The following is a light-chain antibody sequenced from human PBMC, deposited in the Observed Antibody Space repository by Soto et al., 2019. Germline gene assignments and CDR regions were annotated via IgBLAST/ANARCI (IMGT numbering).Light chain of an antibody. CDR2: GAS. CDR1: QSVSSN. J-gene: IGKJ1*01. V-gene: IGKV3-15*01. CDR3: QQYNDWPPT. Sequence: EIVMTQSPATLSVSPGGSATLSCRASQSVSSNLAWYQQKPGQAPRLPLYGASSRATGIPARFSGSGSGTEFTLTISSLQSEDFAVYYCQQYNDWPPTFGQGTKVGIK.